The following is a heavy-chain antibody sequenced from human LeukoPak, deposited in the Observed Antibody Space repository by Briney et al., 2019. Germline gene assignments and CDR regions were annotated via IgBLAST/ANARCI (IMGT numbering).Heavy chain of an antibody. J-gene: IGHJ4*02. CDR1: GFAFSTYP. CDR2: ISNSGSPT. D-gene: IGHD4-17*01. CDR3: TPQKSYGNNPPDH. V-gene: IGHV3-48*01. Sequence: GGSLRLSCAASGFAFSTYPMNWVRQAPGKGLEWISYISNSGSPTYYADSVKGRFTISRDNAKNSLYLQMNSLRADDTAVYYCTPQKSYGNNPPDHWGQGTLVTVSS.